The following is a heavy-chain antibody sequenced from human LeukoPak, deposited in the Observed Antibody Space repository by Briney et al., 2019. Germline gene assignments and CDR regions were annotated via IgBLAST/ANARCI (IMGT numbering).Heavy chain of an antibody. CDR1: GFTFSSYS. V-gene: IGHV3-21*01. CDR3: ARAHYYDSSGLDF. CDR2: ISSNSRYT. J-gene: IGHJ4*02. D-gene: IGHD3-22*01. Sequence: GGSLRLSCAASGFTFSSYSMNWVRQAPGKGLEWVSSISSNSRYTYYADSVKGRFTISRDNAKSSLYLQMNSLRAEDTAVYYCARAHYYDSSGLDFWGQGTLVTVSS.